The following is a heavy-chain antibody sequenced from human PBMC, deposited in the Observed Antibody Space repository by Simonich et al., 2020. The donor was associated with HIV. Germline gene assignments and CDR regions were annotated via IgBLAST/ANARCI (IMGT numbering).Heavy chain of an antibody. CDR2: ISSSSSYK. CDR1: GFTFSSYS. CDR3: ARDGRKGSSTSCSDY. D-gene: IGHD2-2*01. Sequence: EVQLVESVGGLVKPGGSLRLSCAASGFTFSSYSMNWVRQAPGKGLEWVSSISSSSSYKYYADSVKGRFTISRDNAKNSLYLKMNRLRAEDTAVYYCARDGRKGSSTSCSDYWGQGTLVTVSS. J-gene: IGHJ4*02. V-gene: IGHV3-21*01.